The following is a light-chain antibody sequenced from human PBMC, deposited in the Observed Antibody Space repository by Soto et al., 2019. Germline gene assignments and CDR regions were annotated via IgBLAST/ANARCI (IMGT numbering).Light chain of an antibody. CDR3: SSYTNINTRACV. Sequence: QSALTQPASVSGSPGQSITISCTGTSSDIGDYDYVSWYQQHPGKAPKLMIYEVINRPSGVSDRLSGSKSGNTASLTISGLQAEDEADYYCSSYTNINTRACVFGTGTKLTVL. V-gene: IGLV2-14*01. CDR1: SSDIGDYDY. J-gene: IGLJ1*01. CDR2: EVI.